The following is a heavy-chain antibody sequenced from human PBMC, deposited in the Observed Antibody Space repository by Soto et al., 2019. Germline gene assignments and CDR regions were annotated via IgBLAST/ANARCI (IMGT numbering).Heavy chain of an antibody. CDR1: GGSFSGYY. J-gene: IGHJ6*02. D-gene: IGHD3-10*01. Sequence: SETLSLTCAVYGGSFSGYYWSWIRQPPGKGLEWIGEINHSGSTNYNPSLKSRVTISVDTSKNQFSLKLSSVTAADTAVYYCARERYGSGSYYLYGMDVWGQGTTVTVSS. CDR2: INHSGST. CDR3: ARERYGSGSYYLYGMDV. V-gene: IGHV4-34*01.